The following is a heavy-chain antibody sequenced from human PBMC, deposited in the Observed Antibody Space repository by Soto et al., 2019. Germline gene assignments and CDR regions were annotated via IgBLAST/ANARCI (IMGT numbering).Heavy chain of an antibody. Sequence: GGSLRLSCAASGFTFSSYWMSWVRQAPGKGLEWVANIKQDGSEKYYVDSVKGRFTISRDNAKNSLYLQMNSLRAEDTAVYYCASGFSHAAGLYYFDYWGQGTLVTVSS. J-gene: IGHJ4*02. CDR3: ASGFSHAAGLYYFDY. D-gene: IGHD6-13*01. V-gene: IGHV3-7*03. CDR2: IKQDGSEK. CDR1: GFTFSSYW.